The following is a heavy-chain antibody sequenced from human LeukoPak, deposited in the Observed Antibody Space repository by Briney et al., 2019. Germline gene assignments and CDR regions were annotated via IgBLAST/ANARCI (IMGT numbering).Heavy chain of an antibody. D-gene: IGHD3-16*02. CDR2: ISSSGDTI. Sequence: PGGSLRLSCEASGFTFSSYQMNWVRQAPGEGLEWIAYISSSGDTIYYADSVKGRFTISRDNAKNSLYLQMNTLRTEDTAVYYCARSLYVWGSYPDAFDIWGQGTTVTISS. J-gene: IGHJ3*02. CDR3: ARSLYVWGSYPDAFDI. V-gene: IGHV3-48*03. CDR1: GFTFSSYQ.